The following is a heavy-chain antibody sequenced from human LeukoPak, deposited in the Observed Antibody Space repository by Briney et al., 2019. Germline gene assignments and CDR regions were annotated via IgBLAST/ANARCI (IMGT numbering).Heavy chain of an antibody. Sequence: GGTLRLSCAASGFTFSSYGMSWVRQAPGKGLEWVSAISGSGGSTYYADSVKGRFTISRDNSKNTLYLQMNSLRAEDTAVYYCARGDFDWLFYFDYWGQGTLVTVSS. V-gene: IGHV3-23*01. D-gene: IGHD3-9*01. J-gene: IGHJ4*02. CDR3: ARGDFDWLFYFDY. CDR1: GFTFSSYG. CDR2: ISGSGGST.